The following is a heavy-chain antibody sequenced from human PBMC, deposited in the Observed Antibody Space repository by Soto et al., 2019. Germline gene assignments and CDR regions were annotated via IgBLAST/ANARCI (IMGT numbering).Heavy chain of an antibody. CDR2: IIPILGIA. Sequence: SVKVSCRASGGTFSSYTISWVRQAPGQGLEWMGRIIPILGIANYAQKFQGRVTITADKSTSTAYMELSSLRSEDTAVYYCAREKVVSTSRFDYFDYWGQGTLVTVSS. CDR1: GGTFSSYT. CDR3: AREKVVSTSRFDYFDY. D-gene: IGHD5-12*01. J-gene: IGHJ4*02. V-gene: IGHV1-69*04.